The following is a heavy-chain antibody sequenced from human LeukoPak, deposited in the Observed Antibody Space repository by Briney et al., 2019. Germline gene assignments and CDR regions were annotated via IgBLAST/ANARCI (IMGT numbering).Heavy chain of an antibody. CDR2: INPSGGST. D-gene: IGHD1-1*01. Sequence: GASVKVSCKASGYTLTSYYMHWVRQAPGQGLEWMGIINPSGGSTSYAQKFQGRVTMTRDMSTSTVYMELSSLRSEDTAVYYCARDFGRWDPSPLTQLDHAFDIWGQGTMVTVSS. CDR1: GYTLTSYY. V-gene: IGHV1-46*01. CDR3: ARDFGRWDPSPLTQLDHAFDI. J-gene: IGHJ3*02.